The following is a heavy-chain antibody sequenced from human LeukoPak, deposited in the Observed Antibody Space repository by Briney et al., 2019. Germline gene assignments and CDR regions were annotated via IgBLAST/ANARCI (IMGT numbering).Heavy chain of an antibody. CDR1: GFTFSSYA. D-gene: IGHD5-12*01. CDR3: ARERYSGYDRGDLGY. J-gene: IGHJ4*02. CDR2: ISYDGSNK. Sequence: YPGRSLRLSCAASGFTFSSYAMHWVRQAPGKGLEWVAVISYDGSNKYYADSVKGRFTISRDNSKNMLYLQMNSVRAEDTAVYYCARERYSGYDRGDLGYWGQGTLVTVSS. V-gene: IGHV3-30*01.